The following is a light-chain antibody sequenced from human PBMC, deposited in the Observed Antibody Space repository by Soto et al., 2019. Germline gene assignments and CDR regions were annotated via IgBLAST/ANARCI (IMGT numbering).Light chain of an antibody. CDR2: SNN. CDR3: AAWDDSLNML. J-gene: IGLJ2*01. V-gene: IGLV1-47*02. CDR1: SSNIGNNY. Sequence: SVLTQPPSASVTPGQRVTISCSGSSSNIGNNYVYWYQHLPGTAPKLLIYSNNQRPSGVPDRFSASKSGSAASLAIGGLRSEDEDDYYCAAWDDSLNMLFGGGTKLTVL.